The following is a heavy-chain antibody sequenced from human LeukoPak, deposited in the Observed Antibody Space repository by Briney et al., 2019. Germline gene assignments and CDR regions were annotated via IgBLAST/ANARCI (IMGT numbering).Heavy chain of an antibody. CDR3: AKDSVAVTDPNWFDP. V-gene: IGHV3-11*01. D-gene: IGHD6-19*01. CDR2: ISSGGSSI. J-gene: IGHJ5*02. Sequence: GGSLRLSCAVSGFTFSDYHMSWIRQAPGKGPEWVSYISSGGSSISHADSVKGRFTISRDNAENSLYLQMNSLRAEDTAVYYCAKDSVAVTDPNWFDPWGQGTLVTVSS. CDR1: GFTFSDYH.